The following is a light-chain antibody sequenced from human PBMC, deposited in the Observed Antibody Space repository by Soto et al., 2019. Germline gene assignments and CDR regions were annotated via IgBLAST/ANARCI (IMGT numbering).Light chain of an antibody. CDR1: QSVSKN. CDR3: QQYNNWPPWT. CDR2: GAS. V-gene: IGKV3-15*01. J-gene: IGKJ1*01. Sequence: EIVMTQSPATLSVSPGERATLSCRASQSVSKNLAWYQQKAGQAPRLLIYGASTRATGIPARFSGSGSGTEFTLTISSLQSEDFAVYYCQQYNNWPPWTFGQGTKVEIK.